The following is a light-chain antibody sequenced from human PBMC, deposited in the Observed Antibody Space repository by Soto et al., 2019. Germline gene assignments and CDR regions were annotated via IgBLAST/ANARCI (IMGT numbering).Light chain of an antibody. Sequence: QSALTQPASVSGSPGQSISISCTGTSSDIGGSKYVSWYQQHPGTAPKLLIYEVTYRPSGVSDRFSGSKSGNTASLTVSGLQAEDEADYYCSSNTRTSTPLFGGGTKLTVL. CDR1: SSDIGGSKY. J-gene: IGLJ3*02. V-gene: IGLV2-14*01. CDR2: EVT. CDR3: SSNTRTSTPL.